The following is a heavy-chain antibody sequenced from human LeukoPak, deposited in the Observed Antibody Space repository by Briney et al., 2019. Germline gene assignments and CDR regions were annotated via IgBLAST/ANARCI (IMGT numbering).Heavy chain of an antibody. Sequence: GGSLRLSCAASGFTFSDYYMTWIRQAPGKGLEWLSYISSTGVYTEYADSPKGRFTISRDNARNSLYLQMNSLRAEDTAEYYCARARVNFWSGSYHVTAPADYWGQGTLVTVSS. J-gene: IGHJ4*02. CDR1: GFTFSDYY. V-gene: IGHV3-11*06. CDR2: ISSTGVYT. CDR3: ARARVNFWSGSYHVTAPADY. D-gene: IGHD3-3*01.